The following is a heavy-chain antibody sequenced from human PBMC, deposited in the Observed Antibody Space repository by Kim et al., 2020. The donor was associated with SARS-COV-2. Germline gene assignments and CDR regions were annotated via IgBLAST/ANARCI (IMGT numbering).Heavy chain of an antibody. CDR3: ARGGRYFDLDP. D-gene: IGHD3-22*01. CDR2: T. Sequence: TRYSRNLQGRVTITRDTSASTAYMELTSLRSEDSAVYYCARGGRYFDLDPWGQGTLVTVSS. V-gene: IGHV1-3*01. J-gene: IGHJ5*02.